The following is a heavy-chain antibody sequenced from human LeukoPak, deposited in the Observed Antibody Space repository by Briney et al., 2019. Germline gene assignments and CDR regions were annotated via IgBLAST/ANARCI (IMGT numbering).Heavy chain of an antibody. Sequence: GESLKISCKGSGYSFTSYWIGWVRQMPGKGLEWMGIIYPGDSDTRYSPSFQGQVTISADKSISTAYLQWSSLKASDTAMYYCARKAAADSYYYYMDVWGKGTTVTVSS. V-gene: IGHV5-51*01. CDR3: ARKAAADSYYYYMDV. J-gene: IGHJ6*03. CDR2: IYPGDSDT. CDR1: GYSFTSYW. D-gene: IGHD6-13*01.